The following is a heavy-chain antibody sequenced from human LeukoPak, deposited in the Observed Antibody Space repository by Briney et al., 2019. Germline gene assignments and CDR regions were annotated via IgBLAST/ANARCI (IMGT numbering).Heavy chain of an antibody. CDR1: GGSISSYY. J-gene: IGHJ4*02. V-gene: IGHV4-59*01. CDR3: ARGRSSYYDSSGYVDY. D-gene: IGHD3-22*01. CDR2: IYYSGST. Sequence: PSETQSLTCTVSGGSISSYYWSWIRQPPGKGLEWIGYIYYSGSTNYNPSLKSRVTISVDTSKNQFSLKLSSVTAADTAVYYCARGRSSYYDSSGYVDYWGQGTLVTVSS.